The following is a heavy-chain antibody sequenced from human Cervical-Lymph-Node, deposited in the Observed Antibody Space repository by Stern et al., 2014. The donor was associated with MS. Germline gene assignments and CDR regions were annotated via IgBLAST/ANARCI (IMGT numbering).Heavy chain of an antibody. V-gene: IGHV4-31*03. CDR3: ARLPERDYAFDY. CDR1: GVSIRGGGYY. Sequence: VHLVESGPGLVKPSQTLSLTCSVSGVSIRGGGYYWNWIRQRPGKGLERIGYIYETGSTDYTPSLKSRATISLDTSKDHFSLKLNSVTAADTAVYYCARLPERDYAFDYWGQGTLVTVSS. CDR2: IYETGST. D-gene: IGHD4-17*01. J-gene: IGHJ4*02.